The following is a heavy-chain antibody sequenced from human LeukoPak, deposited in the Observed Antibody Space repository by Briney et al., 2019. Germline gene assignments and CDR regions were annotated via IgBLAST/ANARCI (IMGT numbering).Heavy chain of an antibody. V-gene: IGHV4-38-2*02. CDR2: IYHSGST. CDR1: GYSISSGYY. CDR3: ARPELDYGDFGY. J-gene: IGHJ4*02. D-gene: IGHD4-17*01. Sequence: SETLSLTCTVSGYSISSGYYWGWIRQPPGKGLEWIGSIYHSGSTYYNPSLKSRVTISVDTSKNQFSLKLSSVTAADTAVYYCARPELDYGDFGYWGQGTLVTVSS.